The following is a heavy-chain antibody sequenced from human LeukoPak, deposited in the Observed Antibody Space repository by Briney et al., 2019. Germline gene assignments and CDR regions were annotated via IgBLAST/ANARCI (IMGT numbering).Heavy chain of an antibody. CDR3: ARSIAAAGTDWESFDY. Sequence: SETLSLTCTVSGGSISSYYWSWIRQPAGKGLEWIGRIHISGSTNYNPSLKSRVTISVDTSKNQFSLKLSSVTAADTAVYYCARSIAAAGTDWESFDYWGQGTLVTVSS. V-gene: IGHV4-4*07. D-gene: IGHD6-13*01. J-gene: IGHJ4*02. CDR2: IHISGST. CDR1: GGSISSYY.